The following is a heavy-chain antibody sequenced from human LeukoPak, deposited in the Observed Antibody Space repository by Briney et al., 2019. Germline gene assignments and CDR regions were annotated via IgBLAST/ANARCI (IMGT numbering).Heavy chain of an antibody. J-gene: IGHJ4*02. D-gene: IGHD6-19*01. Sequence: GGSLRLSCAASGFTFSSYAMHWVRQAPGKGLEWVAVISYDGSNKHYADSVKGRFTISRDNSKNTLYLQMNSLRAEDTAVYYCARDLGISSGWYLDYWGQGTLVTVSS. CDR2: ISYDGSNK. CDR3: ARDLGISSGWYLDY. CDR1: GFTFSSYA. V-gene: IGHV3-30-3*01.